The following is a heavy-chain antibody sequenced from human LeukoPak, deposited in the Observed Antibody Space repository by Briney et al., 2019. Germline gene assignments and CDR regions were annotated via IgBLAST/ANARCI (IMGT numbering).Heavy chain of an antibody. CDR2: INCDGRST. CDR1: GFTFSRYW. D-gene: IGHD2-15*01. J-gene: IGHJ6*03. CDR3: AVGRWWYYYYMDV. Sequence: EGSLRLSCAASGFTFSRYWMHCVRQTPGKALVWVSRINCDGRSTSYADSVKGRFTISRDNAKNTLYVQMNSQRAEDTAVYLCAVGRWWYYYYMDVWGKGTTVTISS. V-gene: IGHV3-74*01.